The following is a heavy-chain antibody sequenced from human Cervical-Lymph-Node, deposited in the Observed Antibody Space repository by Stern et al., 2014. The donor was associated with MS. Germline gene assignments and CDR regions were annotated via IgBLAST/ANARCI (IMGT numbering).Heavy chain of an antibody. CDR3: AGPRYNY. Sequence: VQLVQSGAEVKKPGSSVKVSCRTSGGTFISFAISWVRQAPGQGLEWMGDIDPIFGTTNHAQKFQDRVKITADKSTNTAYMEVSSLTSDDTAVYYCAGPRYNYWGQGTLVIVSS. CDR2: IDPIFGTT. V-gene: IGHV1-69*14. CDR1: GGTFISFA. D-gene: IGHD3-9*01. J-gene: IGHJ4*02.